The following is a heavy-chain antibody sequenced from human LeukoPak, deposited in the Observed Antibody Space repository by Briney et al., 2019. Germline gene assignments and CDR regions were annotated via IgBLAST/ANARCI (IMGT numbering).Heavy chain of an antibody. CDR2: ISGSGGST. CDR3: AKVGGTHYYYYYMDV. Sequence: GGSLRLSCAASGFTFSSYGMSWVRQAPGKGLEWVSAISGSGGSTYYADSVKGRFTISRDNSRNTLYLQMNRLRAEDTAGYYCAKVGGTHYYYYYMDVWGKGTTVTISS. CDR1: GFTFSSYG. J-gene: IGHJ6*03. D-gene: IGHD1-1*01. V-gene: IGHV3-23*01.